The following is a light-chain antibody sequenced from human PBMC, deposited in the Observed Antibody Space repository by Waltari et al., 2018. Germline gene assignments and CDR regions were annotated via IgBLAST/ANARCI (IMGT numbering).Light chain of an antibody. CDR2: EVS. J-gene: IGLJ3*02. CDR1: SSDIGYYNF. V-gene: IGLV2-14*01. CDR3: SSYLGYRADWV. Sequence: QSALTQPASVSGSPGQSITISCTGLSSDIGYYNFVSWYQPHPGTAPNLMIYEVSNRPSGVSNRFSGSKSGNTASLTISGLQTEDEADYFCSSYLGYRADWVFGGGTKLTVL.